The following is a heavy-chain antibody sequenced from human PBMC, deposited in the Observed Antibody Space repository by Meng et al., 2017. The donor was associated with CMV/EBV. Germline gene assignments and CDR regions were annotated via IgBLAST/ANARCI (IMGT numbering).Heavy chain of an antibody. CDR3: ARDDYDFWSGYYSDSDY. D-gene: IGHD3-3*01. Sequence: GSLRLSCAVSGGSISSSNWWSWVRQPPGKGLEWIGEIYYSGSTYYNPSLKSRVTISVDTSKNQFSLKLSSVTAADTAVYYCARDDYDFWSGYYSDSDYWGQGTLVTVSS. CDR2: IYYSGST. V-gene: IGHV4-4*02. J-gene: IGHJ4*02. CDR1: GGSISSSNW.